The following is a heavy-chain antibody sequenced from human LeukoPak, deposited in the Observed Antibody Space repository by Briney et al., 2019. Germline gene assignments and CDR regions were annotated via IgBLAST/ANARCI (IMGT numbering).Heavy chain of an antibody. CDR1: GDSINGYY. D-gene: IGHD4-17*01. V-gene: IGHV4-59*01. CDR2: VFYTGTT. J-gene: IGHJ4*02. CDR3: ARGITVTTTSDHLDF. Sequence: PSETLSLTCTVSGDSINGYYWNWIRQPQGKGLEWIGHVFYTGTTKYHPSLKSRIAISVDTSSNQFSLKLRSVTTADTAVYYCARGITVTTTSDHLDFWGQGILVTVPS.